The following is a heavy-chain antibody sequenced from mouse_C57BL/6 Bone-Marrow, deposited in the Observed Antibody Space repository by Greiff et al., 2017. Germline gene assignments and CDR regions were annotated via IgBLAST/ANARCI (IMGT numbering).Heavy chain of an antibody. CDR1: GFSFNTYA. CDR2: IRSKSNNYAT. V-gene: IGHV10-1*01. J-gene: IGHJ4*01. Sequence: EVQLQQSGGGLVQPKGSLKLSCAASGFSFNTYAMNWVRQAPGKGLEWVARIRSKSNNYATYYADSVKDRFTISRDDSESMLYLQMNNLKTEDTAMYYCVRLYYGYAMDYWGQGTSVTVSS. CDR3: VRLYYGYAMDY. D-gene: IGHD1-1*01.